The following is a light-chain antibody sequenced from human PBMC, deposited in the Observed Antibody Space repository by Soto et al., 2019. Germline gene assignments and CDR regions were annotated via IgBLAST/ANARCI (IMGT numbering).Light chain of an antibody. J-gene: IGKJ5*01. CDR3: QQRANWPIT. CDR2: DAS. CDR1: ESVVSSY. V-gene: IGKV3-11*01. Sequence: PGERATLSCRATESVVSSYLAWYQLKPGQAPRLLIYDASERATGIPARFSGGGSETDFTLTISSLEPEDFGVYYCQQRANWPITFGQGTRLEIK.